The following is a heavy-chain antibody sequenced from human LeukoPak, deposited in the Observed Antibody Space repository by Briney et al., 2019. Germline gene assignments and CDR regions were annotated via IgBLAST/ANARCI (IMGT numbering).Heavy chain of an antibody. V-gene: IGHV3-7*03. CDR2: IKQDGSEK. Sequence: PGGSLRLSCAASGLTFSSYWMSWVRQAPGKGLEWVANIKQDGSEKYYVDSVKGRFTIPRDNAKNSLYLQMNSLRAEDTAVYYCAREGGYGGSYWYFDLWGRGTLVTVSS. CDR1: GLTFSSYW. J-gene: IGHJ2*01. CDR3: AREGGYGGSYWYFDL. D-gene: IGHD4-23*01.